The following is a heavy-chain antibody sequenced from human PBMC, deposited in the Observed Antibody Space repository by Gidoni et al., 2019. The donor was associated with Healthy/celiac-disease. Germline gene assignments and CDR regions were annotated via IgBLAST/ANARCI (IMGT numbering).Heavy chain of an antibody. Sequence: QVQLQESGPGLVKPSGTLSRTCAVSGGSISSSNWWSWVRQPPGKGLEWIGEIYHSGSTNYNPSLKSRVTISVDKSKNQFSLKLSSVTAADTAVYYCARVGRLPGSSSWYTWFDPWGQGTLVTVSS. CDR2: IYHSGST. V-gene: IGHV4-4*02. D-gene: IGHD6-13*01. CDR3: ARVGRLPGSSSWYTWFDP. J-gene: IGHJ5*02. CDR1: GGSISSSNW.